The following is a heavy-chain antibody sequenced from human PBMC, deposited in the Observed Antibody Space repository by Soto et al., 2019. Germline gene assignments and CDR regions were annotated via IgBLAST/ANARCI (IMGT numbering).Heavy chain of an antibody. CDR3: ARGETFDP. Sequence: QVQLVQSGAEVKKPGASVKVSCKASGYTFTSYDINWVRQATGQGLEWMGWMNCDSGNTGFAPNFQGRVSMTRDSPSNTAYMELSSLRSDDTAIYYCARGETFDPWGQGTLVTVSS. J-gene: IGHJ5*02. V-gene: IGHV1-8*01. CDR1: GYTFTSYD. CDR2: MNCDSGNT.